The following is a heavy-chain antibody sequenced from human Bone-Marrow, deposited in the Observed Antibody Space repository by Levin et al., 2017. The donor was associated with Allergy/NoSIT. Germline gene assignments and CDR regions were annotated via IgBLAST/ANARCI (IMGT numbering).Heavy chain of an antibody. CDR3: ARVALPRYCTSTSCSDCGYYFDY. CDR2: IGTAADS. J-gene: IGHJ4*02. Sequence: PGGSLRLSCAASGFTFSSYDMHWVRQATGRGLEWVSAIGTAADSYYSGSVKGRFTVSRDNAKNSFYLQMNSLRAGDTAVYYCARVALPRYCTSTSCSDCGYYFDYWGQGTLVTVSS. V-gene: IGHV3-13*04. CDR1: GFTFSSYD. D-gene: IGHD2-2*01.